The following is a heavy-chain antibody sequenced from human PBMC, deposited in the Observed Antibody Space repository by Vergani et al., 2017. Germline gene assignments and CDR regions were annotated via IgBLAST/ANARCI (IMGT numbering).Heavy chain of an antibody. CDR2: MSHSGSP. Sequence: QVQLQESGPGLVKPSETLSLTCTVSGVSISAHYWCWIRQPPGRGLEWIGYMSHSGSPNHNPSLKSRLNISLDMSKNQISLSLSSVTAADTAVYYCARRGDGHSQWLDAWGQGILVTVSS. CDR3: ARRGDGHSQWLDA. D-gene: IGHD6-19*01. V-gene: IGHV4-59*11. CDR1: GVSISAHY. J-gene: IGHJ5*02.